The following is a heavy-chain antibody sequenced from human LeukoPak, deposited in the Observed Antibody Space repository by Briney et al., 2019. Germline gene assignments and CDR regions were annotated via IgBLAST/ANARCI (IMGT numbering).Heavy chain of an antibody. J-gene: IGHJ4*02. CDR1: GYSFTNYW. D-gene: IGHD4-23*01. CDR3: ARRPTVVTPGDY. CDR2: IYPDDSDT. Sequence: HGESLKISCKGSGYSFTNYWIAWVRQMPGKGLEWMGIIYPDDSDTRYSPSFQGQVTISADKSINTAYLQWSSLKASDTAMYYCARRPTVVTPGDYWGQGTLVTVSS. V-gene: IGHV5-51*01.